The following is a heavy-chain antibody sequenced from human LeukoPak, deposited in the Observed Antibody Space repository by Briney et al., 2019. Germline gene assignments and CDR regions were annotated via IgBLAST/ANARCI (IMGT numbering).Heavy chain of an antibody. J-gene: IGHJ6*02. CDR2: IKQDGSEK. Sequence: GGSLRLSCAASGFTFSSYWMSWVRQAPGKGLEWVANIKQDGSEKYYVDSVKGRFTISRDNAKNSLYLQMNSLRAEDTAVYYCARSGYSSSWIYYYYYYGMDVWGQGTTVTVSS. V-gene: IGHV3-7*01. CDR3: ARSGYSSSWIYYYYYYGMDV. D-gene: IGHD6-13*01. CDR1: GFTFSSYW.